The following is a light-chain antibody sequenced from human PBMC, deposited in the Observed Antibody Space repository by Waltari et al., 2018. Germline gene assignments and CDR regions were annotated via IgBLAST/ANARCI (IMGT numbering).Light chain of an antibody. CDR3: QQYYDTPT. CDR1: QSVLYTSDSKNY. J-gene: IGKJ2*01. V-gene: IGKV4-1*01. Sequence: DIVMTQSTDSLAVSLGERATINCKSSQSVLYTSDSKNYLAWYQQKPGQPPKLLIYWASTRESGVPDRFTGSGSGTDFTLTVSSLQAEDVAVYYCQQYYDTPTFGQGTKLEIK. CDR2: WAS.